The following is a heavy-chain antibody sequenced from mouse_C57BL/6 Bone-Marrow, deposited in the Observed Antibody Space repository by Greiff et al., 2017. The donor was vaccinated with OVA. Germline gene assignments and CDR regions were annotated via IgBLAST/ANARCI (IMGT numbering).Heavy chain of an antibody. Sequence: EVQLVESGGGLVKPGGSLKLSCAASGFTFSSYAMSWVRQTPEKRLEWVATISDGGSYTYYPDNVKGRFTISRDNAKNNLYLQMSHLKSEDTAMYYCAKTFTTVVARPMDYWGQGTSVTVSS. J-gene: IGHJ4*01. CDR1: GFTFSSYA. CDR2: ISDGGSYT. D-gene: IGHD1-1*01. V-gene: IGHV5-4*01. CDR3: AKTFTTVVARPMDY.